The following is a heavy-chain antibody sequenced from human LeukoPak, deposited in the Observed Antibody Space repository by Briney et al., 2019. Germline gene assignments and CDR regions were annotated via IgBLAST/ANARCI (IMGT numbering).Heavy chain of an antibody. Sequence: SVKVSCKASGRTFSSYAISWVRQAPGQGLECIGRIIPIFGTANYTQKFQGRVTITTDESTSTAYMELSSLRSEDTAVYYCARVGLAYCGGDCYPYWGQGTLVTVSS. V-gene: IGHV1-69*05. CDR1: GRTFSSYA. CDR2: IIPIFGTA. J-gene: IGHJ4*02. D-gene: IGHD2-21*02. CDR3: ARVGLAYCGGDCYPY.